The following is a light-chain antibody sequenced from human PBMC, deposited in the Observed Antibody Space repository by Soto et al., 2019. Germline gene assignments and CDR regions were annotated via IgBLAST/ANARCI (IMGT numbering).Light chain of an antibody. CDR3: QQSSTSRA. CDR1: QSIASN. Sequence: DIQMTQSPSSLSASVGDRVTITCRASQSIASNLNWYQQKPGKVPKLLIYSATSLQSGVPSRFSGSGSGTDFTLTIISLQPEDFESYYCQQSSTSRAFGPGTRVYIK. V-gene: IGKV1-39*01. CDR2: SAT. J-gene: IGKJ3*01.